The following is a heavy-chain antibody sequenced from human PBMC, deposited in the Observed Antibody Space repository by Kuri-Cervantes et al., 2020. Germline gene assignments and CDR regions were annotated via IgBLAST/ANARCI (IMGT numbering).Heavy chain of an antibody. Sequence: SVKVSCKASGSTFSSYAISWVRQAPGRGLEWMGGIIPIFGTPNYAQRFQGRVTITADISTYTAYMELSSLRSDDTAVYYCATALCSGGSCYLRRNWYFDLWGRGTRVTVSS. V-gene: IGHV1-69*06. CDR1: GSTFSSYA. D-gene: IGHD2-15*01. CDR3: ATALCSGGSCYLRRNWYFDL. CDR2: IIPIFGTP. J-gene: IGHJ2*01.